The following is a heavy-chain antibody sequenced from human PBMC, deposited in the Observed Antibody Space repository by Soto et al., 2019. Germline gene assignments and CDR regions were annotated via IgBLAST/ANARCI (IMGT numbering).Heavy chain of an antibody. CDR2: IMPVVDLA. D-gene: IGHD5-12*01. Sequence: SSVKVSCKASGVTFSSNTITWVRRAPGQGLEWMGRIMPVVDLANYAQNFQGRLTITADKSTNTVYMELSSLRSEDTAVYYCARGAPGDGYMGGFDYWGQGTLVTVSS. J-gene: IGHJ4*02. V-gene: IGHV1-69*02. CDR1: GVTFSSNT. CDR3: ARGAPGDGYMGGFDY.